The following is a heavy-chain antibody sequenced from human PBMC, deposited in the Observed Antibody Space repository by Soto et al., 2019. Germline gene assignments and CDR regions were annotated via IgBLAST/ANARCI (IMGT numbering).Heavy chain of an antibody. Sequence: QLHLQESGPGLVKPSEALSLTCIVSGGSIGSSSYYWGWIRQPPGKGLEWIGSVDYSGTTYQNPSLKRRVNLSVDTSKNQFSVKLRSVTASDTAVYFCGKGCWSINWFDPWGQGTLVTVSS. CDR3: GKGCWSINWFDP. V-gene: IGHV4-39*01. CDR1: GGSIGSSSYY. D-gene: IGHD6-13*01. CDR2: VDYSGTT. J-gene: IGHJ5*02.